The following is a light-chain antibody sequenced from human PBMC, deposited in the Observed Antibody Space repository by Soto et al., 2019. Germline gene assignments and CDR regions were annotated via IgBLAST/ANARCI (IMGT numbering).Light chain of an antibody. J-gene: IGKJ2*01. CDR2: GAS. V-gene: IGKV3-20*01. CDR1: QSVSSNY. Sequence: VVLTQSPGILSLSPGERVTLSCRASQSVSSNYLAWYQQRPGQTPRLLFYGASIRATGIPDRFSGSGSGTDFTLTISRLEPEDFAVYYCQQYGRLPRTFGQGTKLEIK. CDR3: QQYGRLPRT.